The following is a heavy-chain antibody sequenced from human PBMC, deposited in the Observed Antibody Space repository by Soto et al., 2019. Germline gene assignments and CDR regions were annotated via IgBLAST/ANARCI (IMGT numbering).Heavy chain of an antibody. Sequence: QVQLVQSGAEVKKPGSSVKVSCKASGGTFSSYAISWVRQAPGQGLEWMGGIIPIFGTANYAQKFQGRVTITADESTSIAYRELSSLISEDTAVYYCAAGGPPRIVGARRGAFDIWGQGTMVTVSS. CDR3: AAGGPPRIVGARRGAFDI. CDR1: GGTFSSYA. D-gene: IGHD1-26*01. V-gene: IGHV1-69*01. CDR2: IIPIFGTA. J-gene: IGHJ3*02.